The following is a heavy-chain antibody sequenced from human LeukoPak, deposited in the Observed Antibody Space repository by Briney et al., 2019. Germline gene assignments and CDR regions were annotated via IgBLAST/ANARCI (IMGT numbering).Heavy chain of an antibody. CDR2: IYYSGRT. Sequence: SETLSLTCTVYGGSISSSDYYWGWIRQPPGKGLEWIGSIYYSGRTYYNPSLKSRVTISVDTSKSQFSLNLDSVTAADTAVYYCARHRASSRGGSGYSQGGFDYWGQGTLVTVSS. CDR3: ARHRASSRGGSGYSQGGFDY. J-gene: IGHJ4*02. V-gene: IGHV4-39*01. D-gene: IGHD3-22*01. CDR1: GGSISSSDYY.